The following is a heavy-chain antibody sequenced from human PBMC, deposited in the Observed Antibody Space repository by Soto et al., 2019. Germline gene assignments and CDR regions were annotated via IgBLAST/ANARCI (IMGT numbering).Heavy chain of an antibody. CDR1: GGTFSSYA. V-gene: IGHV1-69*13. CDR3: ARKRWQLPPYGMDV. Sequence: SVKVSCKASGGTFSSYAISWVRQAPGQGLEWMGGIIPIFGTVNYAQKFQGRVTITADESTSTAYMELSSLRSEDTAVYYCARKRWQLPPYGMDVWGQGTTVTVSS. D-gene: IGHD6-6*01. CDR2: IIPIFGTV. J-gene: IGHJ6*02.